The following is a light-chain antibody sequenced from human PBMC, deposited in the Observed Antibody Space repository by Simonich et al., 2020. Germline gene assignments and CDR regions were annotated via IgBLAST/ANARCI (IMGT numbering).Light chain of an antibody. CDR1: SGINVGTYR. J-gene: IGLJ2*01. Sequence: QAVLTPPASLSASPGASASLTCTLRSGINVGTYRIYWYQQKPGSPPQYPLRYKSDSDKQQGSGVPSRFSGSKDASANAGILLISGLQSEDQADYYCMIWHSSAVVFGGGTKLTVL. V-gene: IGLV5-45*01. CDR3: MIWHSSAVV. CDR2: YKSDSDK.